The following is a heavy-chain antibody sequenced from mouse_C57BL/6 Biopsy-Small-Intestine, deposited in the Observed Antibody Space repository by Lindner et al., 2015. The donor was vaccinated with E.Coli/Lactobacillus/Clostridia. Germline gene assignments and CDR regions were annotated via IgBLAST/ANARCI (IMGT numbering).Heavy chain of an antibody. CDR3: VRGGYYSNSFAY. CDR2: IRSKGSNYAT. V-gene: IGHV10-3*01. J-gene: IGHJ3*01. CDR1: GSTFNTYA. D-gene: IGHD2-5*01. Sequence: VQLQESGGGLVRPKGSLKLSCAASGSTFNTYAMHWVRQAPGKGLEWVARIRSKGSNYATYYADSVKDRFTISRDDSQSMLYLQMNNLKTEDTAMYYCVRGGYYSNSFAYWGQGTLVTVSA.